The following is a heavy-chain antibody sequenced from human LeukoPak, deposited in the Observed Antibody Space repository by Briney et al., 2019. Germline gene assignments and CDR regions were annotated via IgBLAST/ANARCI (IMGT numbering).Heavy chain of an antibody. CDR2: IYYSGST. D-gene: IGHD2-2*01. CDR1: GGSISSSSYY. Sequence: SETLSLTCIVSGGSISSSSYYWGWIRQPPGKGLEWFGSIYYSGSTYYNPSLKSRVTISVDTSKNQFSLKLSSVTAADTAVYYCARHDIVVVPAAPGIDAFDIWGQGTMVTVSS. CDR3: ARHDIVVVPAAPGIDAFDI. V-gene: IGHV4-39*01. J-gene: IGHJ3*02.